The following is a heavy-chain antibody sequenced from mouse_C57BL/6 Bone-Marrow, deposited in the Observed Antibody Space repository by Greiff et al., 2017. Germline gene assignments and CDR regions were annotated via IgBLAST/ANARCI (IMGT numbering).Heavy chain of an antibody. D-gene: IGHD1-1*01. V-gene: IGHV1-59*01. CDR2: IDPSDSYT. CDR3: ARKDYGSTYFDY. CDR1: GYNFTSYW. Sequence: VQLQQPGAELVRPGTSVKLSCKASGYNFTSYWMHWVKQRPGQGLEWIGVIDPSDSYTNYNQKFKGKATLTVDTSSSTAYMQLSSLTSEDSAVYYCARKDYGSTYFDYWGQGTTLTVSS. J-gene: IGHJ2*01.